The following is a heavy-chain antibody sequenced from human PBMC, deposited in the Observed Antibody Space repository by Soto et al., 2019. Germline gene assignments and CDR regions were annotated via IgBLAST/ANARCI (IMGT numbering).Heavy chain of an antibody. D-gene: IGHD1-26*01. Sequence: QVQLVQSGAEVKKPGASVKVSCKASGYTFTTYGIHWVRQAPGQRLEWMGWINVGSGDTEYSQKFQGRVTIARDTSASTAYMELSSLRSEDTTVYYCARGIVQPSYFDYWGQGTLVTVSS. CDR2: INVGSGDT. CDR1: GYTFTTYG. V-gene: IGHV1-3*01. J-gene: IGHJ4*02. CDR3: ARGIVQPSYFDY.